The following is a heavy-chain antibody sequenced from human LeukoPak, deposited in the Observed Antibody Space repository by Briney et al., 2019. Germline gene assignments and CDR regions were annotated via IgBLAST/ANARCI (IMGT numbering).Heavy chain of an antibody. D-gene: IGHD5-12*01. V-gene: IGHV1-2*02. CDR1: GYTFTGYY. CDR2: INPNSGGT. J-gene: IGHJ4*02. CDR3: ARDSDQGSGYVGHFDY. Sequence: ASVKVSCKASGYTFTGYYMHWVRQAPGQGLEWMGWINPNSGGTNYAQKFQGRVTMTRDTSISTDYMELSRLRSDDTAVYYCARDSDQGSGYVGHFDYWGQGTLVTVSS.